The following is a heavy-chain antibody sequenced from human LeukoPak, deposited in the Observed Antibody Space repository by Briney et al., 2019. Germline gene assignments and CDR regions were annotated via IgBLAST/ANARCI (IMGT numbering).Heavy chain of an antibody. V-gene: IGHV1-2*02. CDR2: INPNSGGT. CDR1: GYTFTGYY. Sequence: ASVKVSCKASGYTFTGYYMHWVRQAPGQGLEWMGWINPNSGGTNYAQKFQGRVTMTRDTSISTAYMELSRLRSDDTAVYYCARDRVKYSGSYRPSFGYWGQGTLVTVSS. D-gene: IGHD1-26*01. CDR3: ARDRVKYSGSYRPSFGY. J-gene: IGHJ4*02.